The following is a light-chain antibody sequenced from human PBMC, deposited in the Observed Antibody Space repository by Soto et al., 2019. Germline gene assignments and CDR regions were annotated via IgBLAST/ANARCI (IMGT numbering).Light chain of an antibody. J-gene: IGKJ1*01. CDR3: QQYETYPRT. Sequence: EIVLTQSPCTLALSPGERATLSCGASQSVSSGHLAWYQQKPGQAPRLLIYGASSRATGIPERFSGSGSGTDFTLTISRLEPEDFELYYCQQYETYPRTFGQGTKVDIK. V-gene: IGKV3-20*01. CDR1: QSVSSGH. CDR2: GAS.